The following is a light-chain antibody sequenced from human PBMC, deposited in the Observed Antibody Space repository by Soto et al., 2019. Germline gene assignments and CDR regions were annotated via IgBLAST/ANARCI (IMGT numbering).Light chain of an antibody. CDR1: SSNIGGNS. Sequence: QSALTQPPSVSAAPGQKVTISCSGSSSNIGGNSVSWYQQLPGTAPKLLIYDDNKRPSGIPDRFSGSKSGTSATLGITGFPNGEGGHYLCGIMDSSLSAYVFGTGTKVTVL. V-gene: IGLV1-51*01. CDR2: DDN. CDR3: GIMDSSLSAYV. J-gene: IGLJ1*01.